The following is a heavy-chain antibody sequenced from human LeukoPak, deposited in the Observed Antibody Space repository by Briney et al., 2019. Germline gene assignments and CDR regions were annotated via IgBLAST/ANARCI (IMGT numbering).Heavy chain of an antibody. Sequence: TGGSLRLSCAASGFTFSSYSMTWVRQAPGKGLDWVSYISSSSSTISYADSVKGRFTISRDNAKNSLYPQMNSLRDEDTAVYYCARLGGSFSYWGQGTLVTVSS. J-gene: IGHJ4*02. CDR2: ISSSSSTI. CDR3: ARLGGSFSY. D-gene: IGHD2-15*01. V-gene: IGHV3-48*02. CDR1: GFTFSSYS.